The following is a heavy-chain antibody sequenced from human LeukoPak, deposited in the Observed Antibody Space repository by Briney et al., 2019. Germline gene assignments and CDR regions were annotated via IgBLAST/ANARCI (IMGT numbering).Heavy chain of an antibody. D-gene: IGHD3-10*01. CDR2: ISSSSSYI. CDR1: GFTFSSYS. Sequence: GSLRLSCAASGFTFSSYSMNWVRQAPGKGLEWVSSISSSSSYIYYADSVKGRFTISRDNAKNSLYLQMNSLRAEDTAVYYCARAYYGSGSYPYYFDYWGQGTLVTVSS. CDR3: ARAYYGSGSYPYYFDY. J-gene: IGHJ4*02. V-gene: IGHV3-21*01.